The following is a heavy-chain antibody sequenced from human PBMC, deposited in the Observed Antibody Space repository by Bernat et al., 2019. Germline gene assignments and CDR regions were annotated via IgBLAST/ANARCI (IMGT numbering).Heavy chain of an antibody. V-gene: IGHV4-4*02. Sequence: QVQLQESGPGLVKPSGTLSLTCAVSGGSISSSNWWSWVRQPPGKGLEWIGEIYHSGSTNYNPSLKSRVTISVDKSKNQFSLKLSSLTAADTAVYYCASLSRGDYDFWSGYSGINWFDPWGQGTLVTVSS. J-gene: IGHJ5*02. D-gene: IGHD3-3*01. CDR3: ASLSRGDYDFWSGYSGINWFDP. CDR1: GGSISSSNW. CDR2: IYHSGST.